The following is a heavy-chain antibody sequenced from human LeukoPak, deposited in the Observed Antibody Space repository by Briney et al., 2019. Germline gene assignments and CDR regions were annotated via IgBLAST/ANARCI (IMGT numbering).Heavy chain of an antibody. CDR2: TYHNGDT. V-gene: IGHV4-31*03. D-gene: IGHD6-25*01. CDR1: GGSISSGTYY. Sequence: PSQTLSLTCTVSGGSISSGTYYWTWIRQHPGKGLEWIGYTYHNGDTYYNPSLKSRVTISEDTSKNQFSLRLSSVTAADTAVYYCARDKFAAYFDYWGQGTLVTVSS. J-gene: IGHJ4*02. CDR3: ARDKFAAYFDY.